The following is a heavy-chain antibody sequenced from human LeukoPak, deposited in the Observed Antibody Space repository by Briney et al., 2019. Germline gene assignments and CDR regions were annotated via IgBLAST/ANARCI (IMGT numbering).Heavy chain of an antibody. V-gene: IGHV3-30*02. CDR1: GFTFSSYG. D-gene: IGHD5-18*01. CDR2: IRYDGSNK. CDR3: AREGIQLWPRIDY. J-gene: IGHJ4*02. Sequence: GGSLRLSCAASGFTFSSYGMHWVRQAPGRGLEWVAFIRYDGSNKYHADSVKGRFTISRDNSKNTLYLQMNSLRAADTAVYYCAREGIQLWPRIDYWGQGTLVTVSS.